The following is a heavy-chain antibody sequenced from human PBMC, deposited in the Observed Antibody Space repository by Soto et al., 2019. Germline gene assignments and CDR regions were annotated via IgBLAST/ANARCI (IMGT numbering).Heavy chain of an antibody. J-gene: IGHJ5*02. V-gene: IGHV4-31*03. Sequence: PSETLSLTCFVSGYSITAGGYYWSWIRHHPGKGLEWIGRFYSSGSIIYNPSLRSRVSISGDTSSNQFSMGLTSVTAADTARYYCARMYSSGSGWFHPWGQGTLVTVS. CDR1: GYSITAGGYY. D-gene: IGHD6-19*01. CDR2: FYSSGSI. CDR3: ARMYSSGSGWFHP.